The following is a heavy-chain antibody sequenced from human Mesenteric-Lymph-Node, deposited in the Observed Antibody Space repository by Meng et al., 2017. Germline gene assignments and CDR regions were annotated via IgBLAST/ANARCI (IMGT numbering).Heavy chain of an antibody. V-gene: IGHV3-48*03. J-gene: IGHJ4*02. Sequence: GESLKISCAASGFNFSSYEMNWVRQAPGKGLEWVSYISNSGSTIYDADSVKGRFTISRDNAKNSLYLQMNSLRAEDPAVYYCARDLRQLWFGEYWGQGTLVTVSS. D-gene: IGHD3-10*01. CDR2: ISNSGSTI. CDR3: ARDLRQLWFGEY. CDR1: GFNFSSYE.